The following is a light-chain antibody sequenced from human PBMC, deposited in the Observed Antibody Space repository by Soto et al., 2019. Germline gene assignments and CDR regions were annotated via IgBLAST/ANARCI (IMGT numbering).Light chain of an antibody. Sequence: QSVLTQPASVSGSPGQSITISCTGTSSDAGGYNYVSWYQQHPGKAPKLMIYDVSNRPSGVSNRFSGSKSGNTASLTISGLQAEDEADYYCSSYTSSSTLPLYVFGTGTKVTVL. CDR2: DVS. CDR1: SSDAGGYNY. J-gene: IGLJ1*01. CDR3: SSYTSSSTLPLYV. V-gene: IGLV2-14*01.